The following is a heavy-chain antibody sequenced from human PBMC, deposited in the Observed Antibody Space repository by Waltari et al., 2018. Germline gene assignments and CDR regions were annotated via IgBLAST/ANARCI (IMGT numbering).Heavy chain of an antibody. CDR2: IYTSGST. CDR1: GGSISSYY. V-gene: IGHV4-4*07. Sequence: QVQLQESGPGLVKPSETLSLTCTVSGGSISSYYWSWIRQPAGKGLEWIGRIYTSGSTNYNPPLKSRVTMSVDTSKNQFSLKLSSVTAADTAVYYCARDQYYDFWSGYSPDAFDIWGQGTMVTVSS. CDR3: ARDQYYDFWSGYSPDAFDI. D-gene: IGHD3-3*01. J-gene: IGHJ3*02.